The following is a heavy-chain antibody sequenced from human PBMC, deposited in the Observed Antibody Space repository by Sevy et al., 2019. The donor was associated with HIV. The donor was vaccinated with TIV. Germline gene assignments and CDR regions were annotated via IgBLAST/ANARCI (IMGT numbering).Heavy chain of an antibody. CDR1: GGPFSGYY. D-gene: IGHD3-22*01. CDR2: INHSGST. V-gene: IGHV4-34*01. CDR3: ATKLNYDSSGYYDYYYYGMDV. J-gene: IGHJ6*02. Sequence: SETLSLTCAVYGGPFSGYYWSWIRQPPGKGLEWIGEINHSGSTNYNPSLKSRVTISVDTSKNQFSLKLSSVTAADTAVYYCATKLNYDSSGYYDYYYYGMDVWGQGTTVTVSS.